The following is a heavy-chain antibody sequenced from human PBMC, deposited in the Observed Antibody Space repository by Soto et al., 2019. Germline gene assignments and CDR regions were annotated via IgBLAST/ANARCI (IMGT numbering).Heavy chain of an antibody. Sequence: ASVKVSCKASGGTFSSYAISWVRQAPGQGLEWMGGIIPIFGTANYAQKFQGRVTITADESTNTAYMELSSLRSEDTAVYYCARSLWFGELSYYYYGMDVWGQGTTVTVSS. CDR3: ARSLWFGELSYYYYGMDV. J-gene: IGHJ6*02. CDR1: GGTFSSYA. V-gene: IGHV1-69*13. D-gene: IGHD3-10*01. CDR2: IIPIFGTA.